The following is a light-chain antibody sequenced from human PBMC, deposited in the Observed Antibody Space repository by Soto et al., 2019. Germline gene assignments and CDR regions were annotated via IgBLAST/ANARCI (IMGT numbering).Light chain of an antibody. CDR2: DAS. J-gene: IGKJ5*01. CDR3: QQRSNWIT. CDR1: QSVSTY. V-gene: IGKV3-11*01. Sequence: DIVLTQSPATLSLSPGERATLSCWASQSVSTYLAWYQQKPGQAPRLLIYDASSRATGIPARFSGSGSGTDFTLTISSVEPEDFAVYYCQQRSNWITFSQGTRLEIK.